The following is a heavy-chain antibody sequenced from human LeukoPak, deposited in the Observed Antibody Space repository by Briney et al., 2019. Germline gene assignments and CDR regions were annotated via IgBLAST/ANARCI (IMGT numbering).Heavy chain of an antibody. J-gene: IGHJ3*02. V-gene: IGHV3-23*01. D-gene: IGHD6-19*01. CDR1: GFTFTGYT. CDR2: ITGSGGST. Sequence: RPGGSLRLSCAASGFTFTGYTMHWVRQAPGKGLEWVSSITGSGGSTYYADSVKGRFTISRDNSKSTLYLQMNSLRAEDTAVYYCAKRTKSGWSTDAFDIWGQGTKVTVSS. CDR3: AKRTKSGWSTDAFDI.